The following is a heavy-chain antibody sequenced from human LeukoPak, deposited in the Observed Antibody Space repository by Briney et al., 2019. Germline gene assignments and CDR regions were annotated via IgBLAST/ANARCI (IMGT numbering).Heavy chain of an antibody. J-gene: IGHJ4*02. Sequence: GESLKISCKGSGYSFTSYWIGWVRQMPGKGLEWMGIIYPGDSDTRYSPSFQGQVTSSADKSIITAYLQWSSLKGSDTAMYYCARRAQYNWNYDGWGQGTLVTVSS. CDR3: ARRAQYNWNYDG. D-gene: IGHD1-7*01. V-gene: IGHV5-51*01. CDR1: GYSFTSYW. CDR2: IYPGDSDT.